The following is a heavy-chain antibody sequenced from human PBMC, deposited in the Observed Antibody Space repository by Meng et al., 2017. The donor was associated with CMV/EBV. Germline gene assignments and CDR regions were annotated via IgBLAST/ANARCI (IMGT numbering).Heavy chain of an antibody. CDR1: GGSISSSSYY. V-gene: IGHV4-39*07. CDR3: ARDSAVAGVVDY. Sequence: QVQRHESGPGLVKPSETLSLTCTVSGGSISSSSYYWGWIRQPLGKGLEWIGSIYYSGSTYYNPSLKSRVTISVDTSKNQFSLKLSSVTAADTAVYYCARDSAVAGVVDYWGQGTLVTVSS. CDR2: IYYSGST. J-gene: IGHJ4*02. D-gene: IGHD6-19*01.